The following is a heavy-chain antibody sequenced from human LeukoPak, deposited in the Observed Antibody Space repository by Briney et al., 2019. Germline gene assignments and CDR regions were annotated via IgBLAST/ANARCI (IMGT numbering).Heavy chain of an antibody. CDR2: ISHSGST. J-gene: IGHJ4*02. CDR1: GGSFSGYC. CDR3: ARGLSNSRRTLLGLDY. Sequence: PSENLSLTCAGYGGSFSGYCWSWFRQPPGKGLEWSGEISHSGSTNYNPSLKSRVTISVDTSKNQISLKLSSVTAADTAVYYCARGLSNSRRTLLGLDYWGQGTLVTVSS. V-gene: IGHV4-34*01. D-gene: IGHD3-16*01.